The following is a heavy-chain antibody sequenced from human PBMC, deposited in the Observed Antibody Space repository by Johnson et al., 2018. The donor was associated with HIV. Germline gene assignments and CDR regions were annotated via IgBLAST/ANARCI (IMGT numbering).Heavy chain of an antibody. CDR2: IKRKADGGTT. Sequence: EVQLVESGGGLVKPGGSLRLSCAVSGFTFTDAWMSWVRQAPGKGLEWVGRIKRKADGGTTDYAAPVKGRFSISRDASKTTVYLQMNRLRAEDTAVYYCARDLVSLEDAFDVGGQGTMVTVSA. J-gene: IGHJ3*01. CDR1: GFTFTDAW. V-gene: IGHV3-15*01. CDR3: ARDLVSLEDAFDV. D-gene: IGHD3-16*02.